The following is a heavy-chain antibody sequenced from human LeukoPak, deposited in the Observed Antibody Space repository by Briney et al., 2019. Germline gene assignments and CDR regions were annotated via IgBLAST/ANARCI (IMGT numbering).Heavy chain of an antibody. CDR3: ARATYYYDSSGYYYEGVAFDY. V-gene: IGHV4-59*01. Sequence: SETLSLTCTVSGCSISSYYWSWIRQPPGKGLEWIGYIYYSGSTNYNPSLKSRVTISVDTSKNQFSLKLSSVTAADTAVYYCARATYYYDSSGYYYEGVAFDYWGQGTLVTVSS. J-gene: IGHJ4*02. CDR2: IYYSGST. CDR1: GCSISSYY. D-gene: IGHD3-22*01.